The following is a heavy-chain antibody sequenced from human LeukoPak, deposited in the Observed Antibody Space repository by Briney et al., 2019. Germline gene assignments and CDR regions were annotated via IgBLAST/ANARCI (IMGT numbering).Heavy chain of an antibody. D-gene: IGHD3-3*01. CDR2: IYYGGNT. J-gene: IGHJ3*02. V-gene: IGHV4-61*01. Sequence: SETLSLTCAVSGDSVSSSNYYWSWIRQPPGKGLEWIGYIYYGGNTNYNPSLQSRVTISVDTSKSQFSLKLSSVTAADTAVYYCARDRRVTIFGVATKHDAFDIWGQGTMVTVSS. CDR1: GDSVSSSNYY. CDR3: ARDRRVTIFGVATKHDAFDI.